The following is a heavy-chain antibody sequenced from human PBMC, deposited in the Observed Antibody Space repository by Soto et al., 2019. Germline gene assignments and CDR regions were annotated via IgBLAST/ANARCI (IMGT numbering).Heavy chain of an antibody. D-gene: IGHD6-19*01. J-gene: IGHJ4*02. CDR2: ISASGSNI. V-gene: IGHV3-48*03. Sequence: VQLVESGGGVVQPGRSLRLSCAASGFTFSSYDINWVRQAPGKGLEWLSYISASGSNIYYADSVRGRFTISRDNAKNSLYLQMNSLRAEDTAVYYCARGYSSGWSRGGYFDYWGQGTLVTVSS. CDR3: ARGYSSGWSRGGYFDY. CDR1: GFTFSSYD.